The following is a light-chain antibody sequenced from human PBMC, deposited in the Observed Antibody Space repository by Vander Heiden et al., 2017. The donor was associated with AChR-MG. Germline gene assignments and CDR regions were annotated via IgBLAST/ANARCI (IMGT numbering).Light chain of an antibody. J-gene: IGKJ1*01. CDR3: HQREGTPWT. V-gene: IGKV1-39*01. CDR2: AAS. Sequence: DIQMTQSPSSLSASVGDRVTITCRASQSISSYLNWYQQKPGKAPKLLIYAASSFQSGVPSTFSRSGSGTDFTLTISRLLPEDFATSYCHQREGTPWTFGQGTKVEIK. CDR1: QSISSY.